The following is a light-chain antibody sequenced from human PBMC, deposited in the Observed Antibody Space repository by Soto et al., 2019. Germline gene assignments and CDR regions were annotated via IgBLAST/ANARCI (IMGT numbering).Light chain of an antibody. CDR1: QGITND. J-gene: IGKJ1*01. Sequence: AIQMTQSPSSLSASVGDRVTITCRASQGITNDLGWYQQKPGKAPKVLIYDASRLESGVPSRFSGSGSGTEFTLTISSLQPADFATYYCQHYNSYSWTFGQGTKVDI. V-gene: IGKV1-13*02. CDR3: QHYNSYSWT. CDR2: DAS.